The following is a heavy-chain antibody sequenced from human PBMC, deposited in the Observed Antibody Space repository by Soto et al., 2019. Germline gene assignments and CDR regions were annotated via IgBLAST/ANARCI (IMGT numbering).Heavy chain of an antibody. CDR1: GFTLSSYS. CDR2: ISYDGNKK. J-gene: IGHJ4*02. V-gene: IGHV3-30-3*01. CDR3: ARSVAVAGLDY. Sequence: QVQLVESGGGVVQPGRSLRLSCAASGFTLSSYSMHWVRQAPGKGLEWVGVISYDGNKKYYRDSVKGRFSITRDTSNNTVQLQMNSMRPEDTAVYYWARSVAVAGLDYWGQGCLITVSS. D-gene: IGHD6-19*01.